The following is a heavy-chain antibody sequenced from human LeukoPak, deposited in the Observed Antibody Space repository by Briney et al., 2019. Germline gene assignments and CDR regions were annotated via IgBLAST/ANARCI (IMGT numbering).Heavy chain of an antibody. V-gene: IGHV3-21*01. CDR3: ARDYSSGWFGKGAY. D-gene: IGHD6-19*01. J-gene: IGHJ4*02. CDR2: IDTSSGLI. CDR1: GFSSGSYT. Sequence: PGGSLRLSCKGSGFSSGSYTLTWIRQAPGKGLEWVSSIDTSSGLIYYADSVKGRFTSPRDNANNSVYLQMNSLTVEDTAVYFCARDYSSGWFGKGAYWGQGTLVVVSS.